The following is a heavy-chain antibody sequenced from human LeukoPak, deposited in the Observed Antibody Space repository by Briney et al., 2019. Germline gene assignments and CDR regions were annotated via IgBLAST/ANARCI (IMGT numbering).Heavy chain of an antibody. J-gene: IGHJ5*02. CDR1: GYTFSSYD. CDR3: ARRNYGSHRWFDP. Sequence: VASVKVSCKASGYTFSSYDINWVRQATGQGLEWMGWMNPNSGNTGYAQKFQGRVTMTRNTSISTAYMELSSLRSEDTAVYYCARRNYGSHRWFDPWGQGTLVTVYS. D-gene: IGHD3-10*01. V-gene: IGHV1-8*01. CDR2: MNPNSGNT.